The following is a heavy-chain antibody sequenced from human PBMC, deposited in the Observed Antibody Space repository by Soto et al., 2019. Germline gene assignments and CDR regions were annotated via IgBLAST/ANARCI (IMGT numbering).Heavy chain of an antibody. Sequence: SETLSLTCTVSAASSGRSSYFWGWIRQPPGKGLEWIGSLYYSGSAYYNPSLYSRVTISADTSKNLLSLKLRSVTAADTAVYYCARRDRGGNGGKPFHFWGQGTLVTVSS. CDR2: LYYSGSA. J-gene: IGHJ4*02. V-gene: IGHV4-39*01. D-gene: IGHD5-12*01. CDR3: ARRDRGGNGGKPFHF. CDR1: AASSGRSSYF.